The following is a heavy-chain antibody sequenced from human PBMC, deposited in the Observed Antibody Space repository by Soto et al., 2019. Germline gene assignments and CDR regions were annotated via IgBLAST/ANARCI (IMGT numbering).Heavy chain of an antibody. D-gene: IGHD1-26*01. CDR1: GFTFSSYG. CDR3: ARERGGKWELQHNTFDY. J-gene: IGHJ4*02. CDR2: IWYDGSNK. V-gene: IGHV3-33*01. Sequence: QVQLVESGGGVVQPGRSLRLSCAASGFTFSSYGMHWVRQAPGKGLEWVAVIWYDGSNKYYADSVKGRFTISRDNSKNXXYLQMNSLRAEDTAVYYCARERGGKWELQHNTFDYWGQGTLVTVSS.